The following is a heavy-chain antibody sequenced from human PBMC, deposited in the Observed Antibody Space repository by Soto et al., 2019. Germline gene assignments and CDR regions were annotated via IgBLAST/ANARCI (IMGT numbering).Heavy chain of an antibody. CDR3: ARARDGYINNWFDP. J-gene: IGHJ5*02. CDR1: GFTFSSYA. D-gene: IGHD5-12*01. CDR2: ISYDGSNK. Sequence: GGFLRLSCAASGFTFSSYAMHWVRQAPGKGLEWVAVISYDGSNKYYADSVKGRFTISRDNSKNTLYLQMNSLRAEDTAVYYCARARDGYINNWFDPWGQGTLVTVSS. V-gene: IGHV3-30-3*01.